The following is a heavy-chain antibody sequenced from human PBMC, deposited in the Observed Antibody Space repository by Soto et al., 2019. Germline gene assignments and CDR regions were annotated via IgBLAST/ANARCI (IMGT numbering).Heavy chain of an antibody. V-gene: IGHV3-30*18. CDR3: AKDPGPWELDGGTATDY. J-gene: IGHJ4*02. CDR1: GFTFSSYG. CDR2: ISYDGSNK. Sequence: GGSLRLSCAASGFTFSSYGMHWVRQAPGKGLEWVAVISYDGSNKYYADSVKGRFTISRDNSKNTLYLQMNSLRAEDTAVYYCAKDPGPWELDGGTATDYWGQGTLVTVSS. D-gene: IGHD1-26*01.